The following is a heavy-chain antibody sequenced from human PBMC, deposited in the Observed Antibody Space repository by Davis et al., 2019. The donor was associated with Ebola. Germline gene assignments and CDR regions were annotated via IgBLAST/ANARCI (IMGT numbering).Heavy chain of an antibody. CDR3: AKADPQQYFDY. V-gene: IGHV3-30*04. J-gene: IGHJ4*02. Sequence: PGGSLRLSCAASRFTFSSYAMHWVRQAPGKGLEWVAIISYDGSNKYYADSVKGRFTISRDNSKYMLYLQMNSLIPEDTAVYYCAKADPQQYFDYWGQGTLVTVSS. CDR2: ISYDGSNK. CDR1: RFTFSSYA.